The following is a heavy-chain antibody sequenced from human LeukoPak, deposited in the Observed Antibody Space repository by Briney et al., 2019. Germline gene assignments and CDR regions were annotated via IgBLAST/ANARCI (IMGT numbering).Heavy chain of an antibody. V-gene: IGHV4-61*02. CDR1: GGSISSGSYY. CDR2: IYTSGST. Sequence: SETLSLTCTVSGGSISSGSYYWSWIRQPAGKGLEWIGRIYTSGSTNYNPSLKSRVTISVDTSKNQFSLKLSSVTAADTAVYYCARFPTICVTEQQLCFMAFDIWGQGTMVTVSS. CDR3: ARFPTICVTEQQLCFMAFDI. D-gene: IGHD6-13*01. J-gene: IGHJ3*02.